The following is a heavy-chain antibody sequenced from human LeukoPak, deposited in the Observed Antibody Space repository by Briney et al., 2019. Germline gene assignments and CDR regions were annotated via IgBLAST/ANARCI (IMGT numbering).Heavy chain of an antibody. CDR2: ISSSSSYT. J-gene: IGHJ4*02. Sequence: GGSLRLSCAASGFTFSSYTMNWVRQAPGKGLEWVSSISSSSSYTYYADSAKGRFTISRDNAKNSLYLQMNSLRAEDTAVYYCARGEGYDFDYWGQGTLVTVSS. CDR3: ARGEGYDFDY. CDR1: GFTFSSYT. V-gene: IGHV3-21*01. D-gene: IGHD2-2*01.